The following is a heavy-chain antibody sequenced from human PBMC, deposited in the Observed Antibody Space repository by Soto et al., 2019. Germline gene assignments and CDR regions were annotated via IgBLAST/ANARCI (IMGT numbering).Heavy chain of an antibody. CDR1: GFTFISYG. CDR3: ARVNYYDSSGRSYGMDV. CDR2: IWYDGSNK. J-gene: IGHJ6*02. Sequence: PGGSLRLSCAASGFTFISYGMHWVRQAPGKGLEWVAVIWYDGSNKYYADSVKGRFTISRDNSKNTLYLQMNSLRAEDTAVYYCARVNYYDSSGRSYGMDVWGQGTTVTVSS. V-gene: IGHV3-33*01. D-gene: IGHD3-22*01.